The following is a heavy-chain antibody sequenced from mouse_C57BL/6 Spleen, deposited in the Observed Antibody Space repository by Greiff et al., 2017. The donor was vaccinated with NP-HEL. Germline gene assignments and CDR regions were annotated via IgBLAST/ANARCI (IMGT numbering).Heavy chain of an antibody. CDR2: INPGSGGT. V-gene: IGHV1-54*01. CDR3: ARRVYDYDWYFDV. J-gene: IGHJ1*03. D-gene: IGHD2-4*01. Sequence: QVQLKQSGAELVRPGTSVKVSCKASGYAFTNYLIEWVKQRPGQGLEWIGVINPGSGGTNYNEKFKGKATLTADKSSSTAYMQLSSLTSEDSAVYFCARRVYDYDWYFDVWGTGTTVTVSS. CDR1: GYAFTNYL.